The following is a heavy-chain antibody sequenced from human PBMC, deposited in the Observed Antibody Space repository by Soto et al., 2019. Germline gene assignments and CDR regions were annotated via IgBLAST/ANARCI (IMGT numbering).Heavy chain of an antibody. D-gene: IGHD3-3*01. J-gene: IGHJ6*02. V-gene: IGHV1-18*01. Sequence: ASLKVSCKASGYTFTSSGISWVRQAPGQGLEWMGWISAYNGNTNYAQKLQGRVTMTTDTSTSTAYMELRSLRSDDTTVYYCARDDQVLRFLEWSNYYYYGMDVWG. CDR2: ISAYNGNT. CDR1: GYTFTSSG. CDR3: ARDDQVLRFLEWSNYYYYGMDV.